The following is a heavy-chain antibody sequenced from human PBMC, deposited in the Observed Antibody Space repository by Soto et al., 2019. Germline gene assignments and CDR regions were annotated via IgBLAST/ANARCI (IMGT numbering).Heavy chain of an antibody. CDR3: ARIVGANSNYYYGMDV. CDR1: GGSFSGYY. D-gene: IGHD1-26*01. J-gene: IGHJ6*02. Sequence: SETLSLTCAVYGGSFSGYYWSWIRQPPGKGLEWIGEINHSGSTNYNPYLKRRVTISVDTSKNQFSLKLSSVTAADTAVYYCARIVGANSNYYYGMDVWGQGTTVTVSS. V-gene: IGHV4-34*01. CDR2: INHSGST.